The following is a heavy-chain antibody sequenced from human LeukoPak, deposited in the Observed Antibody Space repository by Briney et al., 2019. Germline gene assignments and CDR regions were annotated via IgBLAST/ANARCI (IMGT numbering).Heavy chain of an antibody. D-gene: IGHD3-22*01. CDR1: GGSISSYY. CDR3: ARHLSVDSSGYSFDY. J-gene: IGHJ4*02. CDR2: IYYSGST. Sequence: SETLSLTCTVSGGSISSYYWSWIRQPPGKGLEWIGYIYYSGSTNYNPSLKSRVTISVDTSKNQSSPKLSSVTAADTAVYYCARHLSVDSSGYSFDYWGQGTLVTVSS. V-gene: IGHV4-59*08.